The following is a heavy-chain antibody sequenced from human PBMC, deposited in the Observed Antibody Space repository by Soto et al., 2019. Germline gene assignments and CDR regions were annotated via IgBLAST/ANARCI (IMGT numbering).Heavy chain of an antibody. D-gene: IGHD2-2*03. CDR3: ARLNGYCVSTGCQGYYGMDV. CDR2: IYYSGST. Sequence: PSETLSLTCTVSGGSISSYYWSWIRQPPGKGLEWIGYIYYSGSTNYNPSLKSRVTISVDTSKNQFSLKLSSVTAADTAVYYCARLNGYCVSTGCQGYYGMDVWGKGTRVTVPS. J-gene: IGHJ6*04. CDR1: GGSISSYY. V-gene: IGHV4-59*08.